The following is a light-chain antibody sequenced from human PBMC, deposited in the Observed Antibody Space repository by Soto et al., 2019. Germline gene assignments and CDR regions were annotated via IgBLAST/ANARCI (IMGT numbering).Light chain of an antibody. J-gene: IGLJ1*01. CDR1: SSDVGTYNL. CDR3: CSYVGSSTYV. Sequence: QSVLTQPASVSGSPGQSITISCTGTSSDVGTYNLVSWYQQHPGKAPKLMVYEGTKRPSGVSNRFSGSKSGNTASLTISGLQAEDEADYYCCSYVGSSTYVFGTGIKVTV. V-gene: IGLV2-23*01. CDR2: EGT.